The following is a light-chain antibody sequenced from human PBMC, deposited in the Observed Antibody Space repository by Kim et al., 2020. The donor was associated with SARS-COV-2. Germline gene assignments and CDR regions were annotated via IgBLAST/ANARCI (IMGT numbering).Light chain of an antibody. CDR2: QDK. CDR1: QLGDKY. CDR3: QAWDTTVV. J-gene: IGLJ2*01. V-gene: IGLV3-1*01. Sequence: SYELTQPPSVSVSPGQTASITCSGDQLGDKYVCWYQQKPGQSPVLVIYQDKNRPSGIPERFSGSNSGNTATLTISGTQAMDEADYYCQAWDTTVVFGGGTQLTV.